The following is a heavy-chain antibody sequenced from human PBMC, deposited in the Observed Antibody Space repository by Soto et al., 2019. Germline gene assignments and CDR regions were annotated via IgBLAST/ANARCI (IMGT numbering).Heavy chain of an antibody. CDR3: AKDLGSGSWLNWFDP. CDR1: GFTFRTYA. D-gene: IGHD6-13*01. CDR2: ISRSGGST. V-gene: IGHV3-23*01. J-gene: IGHJ5*02. Sequence: EVRLLESGGGLVQPGGSLRLSCAASGFTFRTYAMSWVRQAPGKGLEWVSAISRSGGSTNYAHSVKGRFTISRDNSKNPLYLQMNTLRAEDTAVYHCAKDLGSGSWLNWFDPWGQGTLVTVSS.